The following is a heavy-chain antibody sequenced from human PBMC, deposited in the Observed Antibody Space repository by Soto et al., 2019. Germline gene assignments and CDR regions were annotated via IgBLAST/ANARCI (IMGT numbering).Heavy chain of an antibody. CDR2: THNSGST. J-gene: IGHJ5*02. CDR3: ARSRSRCVSSPFYHHFDX. Sequence: TDTLSLTCGAQSGVFSGYYWSWIRQSPGKGTEWLGETHNSGSTHSTPYLKGRLTMSADSYRKQFSVNLTSVTAADTAIYYCARSRSRCVSSPFYHHFDXWGQGTLVPVSX. CDR1: SGVFSGYY. D-gene: IGHD2-21*01. V-gene: IGHV4-34*01.